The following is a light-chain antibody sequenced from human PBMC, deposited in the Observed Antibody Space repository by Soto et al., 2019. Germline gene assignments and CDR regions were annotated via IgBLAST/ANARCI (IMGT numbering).Light chain of an antibody. Sequence: DIVMTQSPDSLGMSLGERATINCKSSQNILYKSKNKNYLAWYQQKPGQPPKLLIYWASTREAGVPDRFSGSGSGTDFTLTLNGLQAEDVAVYYCQQYYSTPLTFGGGTKVEIK. J-gene: IGKJ4*01. CDR1: QNILYKSKNKNY. CDR2: WAS. CDR3: QQYYSTPLT. V-gene: IGKV4-1*01.